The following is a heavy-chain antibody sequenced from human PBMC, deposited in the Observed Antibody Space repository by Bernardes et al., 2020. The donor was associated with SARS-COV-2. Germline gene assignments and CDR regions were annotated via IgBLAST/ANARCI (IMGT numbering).Heavy chain of an antibody. J-gene: IGHJ4*02. CDR1: GFTFTSSA. D-gene: IGHD2-21*01. CDR2: IVVGSGNT. Sequence: SAKASCKASGFTFTSSAMQWVRQARGQRLEWIGWIVVGSGNTNYAQKFQERVTITRDMSTSTAYMELSSLRSEDTAVYYCAADLGYCGGDCFDYWGQGTLVTVSS. CDR3: AADLGYCGGDCFDY. V-gene: IGHV1-58*02.